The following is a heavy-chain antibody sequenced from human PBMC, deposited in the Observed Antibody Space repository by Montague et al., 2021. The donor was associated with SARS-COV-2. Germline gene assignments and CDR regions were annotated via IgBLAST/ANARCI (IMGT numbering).Heavy chain of an antibody. Sequence: SLRLSCAASGVTFSNYDMNWVRQAPGKGPEWISYISTSAYTTSYAGSVKGRFTISRDNGKNSLYLQMKSLRVEDTAVYYCTRDYRSIVGDGLDIWGQGTKVTVAS. CDR2: ISTSAYTT. D-gene: IGHD3-16*02. V-gene: IGHV3-48*03. J-gene: IGHJ3*02. CDR3: TRDYRSIVGDGLDI. CDR1: GVTFSNYD.